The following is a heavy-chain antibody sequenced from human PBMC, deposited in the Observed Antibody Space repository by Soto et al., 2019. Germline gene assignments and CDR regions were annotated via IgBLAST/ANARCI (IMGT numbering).Heavy chain of an antibody. V-gene: IGHV1-58*01. CDR1: GFTFTSSA. D-gene: IGHD4-17*01. J-gene: IGHJ6*02. Sequence: QMQLVQSGPEVKKPVTSVKVSCKASGFTFTSSAVQWVRQARGQRLEWIGWIVVGSGNTNYAQKFQERVTITRDMSTSTAYMELSSLRSEDTAVYYCAAAGGDYGNYYYGMDVWGQGTTVTVSS. CDR3: AAAGGDYGNYYYGMDV. CDR2: IVVGSGNT.